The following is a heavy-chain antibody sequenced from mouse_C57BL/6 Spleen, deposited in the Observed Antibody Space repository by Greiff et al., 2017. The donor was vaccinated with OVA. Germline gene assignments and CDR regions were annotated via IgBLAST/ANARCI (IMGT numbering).Heavy chain of an antibody. Sequence: EVNVVESGGGLVKPGGSLKLSCAASGFTFSDYGMHWVRQAPEKGLEWVAYISSGSSTIYYADTVKGRFTISRDNAKNTLFLQMTSLRSEDTAMYYCARDWDDAMDYWGQGTSVTVSS. J-gene: IGHJ4*01. CDR2: ISSGSSTI. D-gene: IGHD4-1*01. CDR1: GFTFSDYG. CDR3: ARDWDDAMDY. V-gene: IGHV5-17*01.